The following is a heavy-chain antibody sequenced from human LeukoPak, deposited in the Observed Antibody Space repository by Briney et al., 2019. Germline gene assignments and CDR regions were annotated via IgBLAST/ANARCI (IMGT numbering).Heavy chain of an antibody. D-gene: IGHD6-13*01. J-gene: IGHJ5*02. CDR3: ARAHLRIAAAGTWFDP. CDR2: MNPNSGNT. CDR1: GYTFTSYD. Sequence: ASVKVSCKASGYTFTSYDINWVRQATGQGLEWMGWMNPNSGNTGYAQKFQGRVTMTRNTSISTAYMELSSLRSEDTAVYYCARAHLRIAAAGTWFDPWGQGTLVTVSS. V-gene: IGHV1-8*01.